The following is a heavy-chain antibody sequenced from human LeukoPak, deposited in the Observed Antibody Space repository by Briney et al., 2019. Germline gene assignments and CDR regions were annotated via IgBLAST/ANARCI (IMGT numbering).Heavy chain of an antibody. J-gene: IGHJ6*03. Sequence: GGSLRLSCAASGFIFSDYYMSWIRQAPGMGLEWVSYMSSSGNTIHYADSVKGRFTISRDNAKNSLYLQMNSLRAEDTAVYYCARSGWNMNYYYYMDVWGKGTTVTVSS. CDR2: MSSSGNTI. D-gene: IGHD1/OR15-1a*01. CDR1: GFIFSDYY. V-gene: IGHV3-11*01. CDR3: ARSGWNMNYYYYMDV.